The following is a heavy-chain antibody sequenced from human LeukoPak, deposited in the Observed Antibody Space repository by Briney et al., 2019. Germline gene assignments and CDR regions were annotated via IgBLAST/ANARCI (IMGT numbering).Heavy chain of an antibody. Sequence: GGSPRLSCAASGFTFRSYWMSWVRQAPGKGLEFVANIKQEGSEKYYVDSVKGRFTISRDNAKNSLYLQMNGLRAEDTAVYYCAANGGPFDFWGQGTLVTVSS. CDR3: AANGGPFDF. CDR1: GFTFRSYW. D-gene: IGHD4-23*01. V-gene: IGHV3-7*05. CDR2: IKQEGSEK. J-gene: IGHJ4*02.